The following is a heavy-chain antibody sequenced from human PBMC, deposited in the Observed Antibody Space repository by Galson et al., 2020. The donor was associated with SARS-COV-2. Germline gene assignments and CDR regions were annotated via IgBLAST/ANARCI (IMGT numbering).Heavy chain of an antibody. CDR3: AREGLLLGDSFDY. D-gene: IGHD3-22*01. V-gene: IGHV3-30-3*01. CDR1: GFTFSSYA. Sequence: PGGSLRLSCAASGFTFSSYAMHWVRQAPGKGLEWVAVISYDGSNKYYADSVKGRFTISRDNSKNTLSLQMNSLRAEDTAVYYCAREGLLLGDSFDYWGQGTLVTVSS. CDR2: ISYDGSNK. J-gene: IGHJ4*02.